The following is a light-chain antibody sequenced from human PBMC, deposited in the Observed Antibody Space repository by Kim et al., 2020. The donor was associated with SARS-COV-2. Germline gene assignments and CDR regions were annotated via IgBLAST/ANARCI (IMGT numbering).Light chain of an antibody. Sequence: GKLTCTRMSGLSSYSIAWHQQQSEKGPRYLMKFNSDGSHTRGDGIPDRFSGSSSGAERYLTISSLQSEDEADYYCQSWGTGIHWVFGGGTQLTV. CDR3: QSWGTGIHWV. V-gene: IGLV4-69*01. J-gene: IGLJ3*02. CDR1: SGLSSYS. CDR2: FNSDGSH.